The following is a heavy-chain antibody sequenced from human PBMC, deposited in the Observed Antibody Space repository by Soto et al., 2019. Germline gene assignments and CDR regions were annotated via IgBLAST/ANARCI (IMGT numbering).Heavy chain of an antibody. Sequence: EVQLVKSGGGLVQPGVSLRLSCAASGFTVSGNYMNWVRQAPGKGLEWVSVIYSDGSTYYADSVKGRFTISSDSSKNRLYLQMNRLRAEDTAVYYCARGGGAAAAYWGPGTLVTVSS. CDR1: GFTVSGNY. CDR2: IYSDGST. CDR3: ARGGGAAAAY. J-gene: IGHJ4*02. V-gene: IGHV3-66*01. D-gene: IGHD6-13*01.